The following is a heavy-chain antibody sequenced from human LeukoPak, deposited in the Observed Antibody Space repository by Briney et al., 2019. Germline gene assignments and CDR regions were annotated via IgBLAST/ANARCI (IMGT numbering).Heavy chain of an antibody. J-gene: IGHJ4*02. D-gene: IGHD3-9*01. V-gene: IGHV4-59*08. Sequence: PSETLSLTCTVSGGSISSYYWSWIRQPPGKGLEWIGYIYYSGSTNYNPSLKSRVTISVDTSKNQFSLKLSSVTAADTAVYYCASSYYDILTGYSPFDYWGQGTLVTVSS. CDR2: IYYSGST. CDR3: ASSYYDILTGYSPFDY. CDR1: GGSISSYY.